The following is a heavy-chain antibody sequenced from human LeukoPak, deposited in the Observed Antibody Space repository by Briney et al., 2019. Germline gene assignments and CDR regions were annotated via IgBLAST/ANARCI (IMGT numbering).Heavy chain of an antibody. CDR1: GFTVSSNY. Sequence: GGSLRLSCAASGFTVSSNYMSWVRQAPGKGLEWVSVIYSGGSTYYADSVKGRFTISRDNSKNTLYLQMNSLRAEDTAVYYCARVSGYYDFWSGYSFDYWGLGTLVTVSS. CDR2: IYSGGST. CDR3: ARVSGYYDFWSGYSFDY. V-gene: IGHV3-53*01. J-gene: IGHJ4*02. D-gene: IGHD3-3*01.